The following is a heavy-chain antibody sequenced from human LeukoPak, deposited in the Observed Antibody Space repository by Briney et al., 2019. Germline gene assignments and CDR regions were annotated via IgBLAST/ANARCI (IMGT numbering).Heavy chain of an antibody. CDR2: IKQDGSET. CDR1: GFTFSNYW. V-gene: IGHV3-7*01. D-gene: IGHD3-3*01. Sequence: GGSLRLSCAASGFTFSNYWMSWVRRAPGKGLEWVANIKQDGSETYYVDSVRGRFTISRDNAKKSLYLQLNSLRAEDTAVYYCARDFWGAYRVDYFDYWGQGTLVTVSS. J-gene: IGHJ4*02. CDR3: ARDFWGAYRVDYFDY.